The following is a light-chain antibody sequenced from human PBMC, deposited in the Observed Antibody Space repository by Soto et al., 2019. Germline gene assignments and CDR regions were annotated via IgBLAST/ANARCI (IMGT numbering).Light chain of an antibody. Sequence: ESVLTQSPGTISFSPGERSTLSCSASQSVSSNHLAWYQQKRGQPPRLLIYGASSRATGTPGRFSGSGSGTDFTLTITRLEPEDFAVYYCQKYGSSPQTFGKGTKVDIK. CDR3: QKYGSSPQT. J-gene: IGKJ1*01. CDR1: QSVSSNH. CDR2: GAS. V-gene: IGKV3-20*01.